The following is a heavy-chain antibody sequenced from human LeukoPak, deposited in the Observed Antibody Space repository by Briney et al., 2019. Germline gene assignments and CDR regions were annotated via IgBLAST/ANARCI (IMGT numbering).Heavy chain of an antibody. CDR1: GFAFSTYN. CDR3: ARENSGGYQLDGFDI. Sequence: GGSLRLSCAASGFAFSTYNMNWVRQAPGKGLEWVSSITSSSSYVYYADSLKGRFTISRDNAKNSLFLQMNSLRAEDTAVYYCARENSGGYQLDGFDIRGQGTMVTVSS. CDR2: ITSSSSYV. D-gene: IGHD2-15*01. J-gene: IGHJ3*02. V-gene: IGHV3-21*01.